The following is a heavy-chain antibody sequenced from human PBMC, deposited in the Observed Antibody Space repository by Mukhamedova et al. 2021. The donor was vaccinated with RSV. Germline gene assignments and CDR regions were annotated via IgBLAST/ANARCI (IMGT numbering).Heavy chain of an antibody. V-gene: IGHV1-18*01. CDR3: ARGGYSSGWYIYY. D-gene: IGHD6-19*01. J-gene: IGHJ4*02. Sequence: GLEWVGWITTYNGNTNYAPKFQGRVTMTTHTSTSTAYMELRSLRSDDTAVYYCARGGYSSGWYIYYLCQGTLVTVSS. CDR2: ITTYNGNT.